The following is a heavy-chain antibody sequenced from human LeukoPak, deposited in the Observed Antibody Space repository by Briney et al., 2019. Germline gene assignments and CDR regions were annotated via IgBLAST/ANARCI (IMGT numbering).Heavy chain of an antibody. CDR3: AKDSGYDLGNIDY. CDR1: GFTFDDYA. CDR2: ISWNSGSI. J-gene: IGHJ4*02. Sequence: PGRSLRLSCAASGFTFDDYAMHWVRQAPGKGLEWVSGISWNSGSIGYADSVKGRFTISRDNAENSLYLQMNSLRAEDTALYYCAKDSGYDLGNIDYWGQGTLVTVSS. V-gene: IGHV3-9*01. D-gene: IGHD5-12*01.